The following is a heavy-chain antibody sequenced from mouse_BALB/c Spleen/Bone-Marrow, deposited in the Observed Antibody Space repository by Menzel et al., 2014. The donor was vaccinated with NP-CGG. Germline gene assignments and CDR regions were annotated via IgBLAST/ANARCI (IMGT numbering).Heavy chain of an antibody. J-gene: IGHJ4*01. Sequence: EVQLQQSGAELVKPGASVKMSCTASGYNIKDTYMHWVKQRPEQGLEWIGRIDPANGNTKYDPKFQGKATITADTSSNTAYLRLSSLTSEDTAVYYCARYGSYCYAMDYWGQGTSVTVSS. CDR2: IDPANGNT. CDR1: GYNIKDTY. V-gene: IGHV14-3*02. CDR3: ARYGSYCYAMDY. D-gene: IGHD1-1*02.